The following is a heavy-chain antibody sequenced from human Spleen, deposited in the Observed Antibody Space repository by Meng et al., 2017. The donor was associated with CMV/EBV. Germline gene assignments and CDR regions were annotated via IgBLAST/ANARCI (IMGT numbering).Heavy chain of an antibody. Sequence: ASVKVSCKAFGYTLTGYNMHWVRQAPGQGLEWMGWINPNSGGTNFAQKFQGRVTMTRDTSISTAYMELSRLRSDDTAVYYCARGECSGGSCYSRVDDYYYGMDVWGQGTTVTVSS. CDR3: ARGECSGGSCYSRVDDYYYGMDV. D-gene: IGHD2-15*01. CDR1: GYTLTGYN. CDR2: INPNSGGT. V-gene: IGHV1-2*02. J-gene: IGHJ6*02.